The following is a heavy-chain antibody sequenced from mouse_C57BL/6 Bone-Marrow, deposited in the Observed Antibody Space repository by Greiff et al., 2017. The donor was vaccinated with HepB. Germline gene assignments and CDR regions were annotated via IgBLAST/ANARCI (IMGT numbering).Heavy chain of an antibody. J-gene: IGHJ3*01. V-gene: IGHV1-15*01. Sequence: QVHVKQSGAELVRPGASVTLSCKASGYTFTDYEMHWVKQTPVHGLEWIGAIDPETGGTAYNQKFKGKAILTADKSSSTAYMELRSLTSEDSAVYYCTGYYGNYDWFAYWGQGTLVTVSA. CDR3: TGYYGNYDWFAY. CDR1: GYTFTDYE. CDR2: IDPETGGT. D-gene: IGHD2-1*01.